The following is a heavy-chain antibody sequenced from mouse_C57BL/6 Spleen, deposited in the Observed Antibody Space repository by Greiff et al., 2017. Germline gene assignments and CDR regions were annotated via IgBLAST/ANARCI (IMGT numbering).Heavy chain of an antibody. J-gene: IGHJ4*01. CDR2: IYPGSGNT. V-gene: IGHV1-76*01. D-gene: IGHD4-1*01. CDR3: AREEDWLYAMDY. CDR1: GYTFTDYY. Sequence: VNLVESGAELVRPGASVKLSCKASGYTFTDYYINWVKQRPGQGLEWIARIYPGSGNTYYNEKFKGKDTLTAEKSSSTAYMQLSSLTSESSAVYFCAREEDWLYAMDYWGQGTSVTVSS.